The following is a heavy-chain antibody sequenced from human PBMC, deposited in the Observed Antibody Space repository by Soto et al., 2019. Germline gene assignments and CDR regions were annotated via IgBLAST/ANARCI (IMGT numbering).Heavy chain of an antibody. CDR3: TRAGGCDLERMVSPGGRDV. CDR1: GDNFNTYA. V-gene: IGHV1-69*01. D-gene: IGHD2-8*01. Sequence: LLQSGAEVKKPGSSVKVSCRASGDNFNTYAFNWVRLAPGQGLEWMGGIIPVFRTANYEEIFQGRLTIVADESTNTVYMDLGSLRSEDTAVYYCTRAGGCDLERMVSPGGRDVWDQGKTVIVSS. CDR2: IIPVFRTA. J-gene: IGHJ6*02.